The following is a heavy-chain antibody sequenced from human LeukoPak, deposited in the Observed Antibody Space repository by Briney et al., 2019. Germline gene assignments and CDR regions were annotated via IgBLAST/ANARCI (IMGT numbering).Heavy chain of an antibody. CDR3: AKDRTVGASYRYFDL. CDR1: GVTLSSYA. J-gene: IGHJ2*01. V-gene: IGHV3-23*01. CDR2: ISSSGSGGNT. Sequence: GGSLRLSCTASGVTLSSYAMSWARQAPGKELEWVSGISSSGSGGNTYYADSVKGRFTISRDSSKNTLFLHMNTLRAEDTAIYYCAKDRTVGASYRYFDLWGRGTLVTVSS. D-gene: IGHD1-26*01.